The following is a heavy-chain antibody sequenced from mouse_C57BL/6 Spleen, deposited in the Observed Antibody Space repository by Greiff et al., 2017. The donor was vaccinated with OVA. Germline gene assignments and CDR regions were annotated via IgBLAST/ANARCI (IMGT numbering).Heavy chain of an antibody. V-gene: IGHV1-72*01. CDR2: IDPTSGGP. J-gene: IGHJ4*01. CDR3: AREFYAMDY. Sequence: VQLQQPGTELVKPGASVKLSCKASGYIFNSYWMHWVRQRPGRGLEWIGRIDPTSGGPEYNEKFKSKATLTVDKSSTTAYMQFRSLTSEDSAVYYCAREFYAMDYWGQGTSVTVSS. CDR1: GYIFNSYW.